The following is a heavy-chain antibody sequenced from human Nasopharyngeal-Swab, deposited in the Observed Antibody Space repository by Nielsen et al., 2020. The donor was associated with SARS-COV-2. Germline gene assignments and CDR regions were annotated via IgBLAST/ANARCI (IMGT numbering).Heavy chain of an antibody. J-gene: IGHJ3*02. D-gene: IGHD4-17*01. CDR1: GYTFTSYD. CDR3: ARDYGDYDNNAFDI. V-gene: IGHV1-8*01. Sequence: ASVKVSCKASGYTFTSYDINWVRQATGQGLEWMGWMNPNSGNTGYAQKFQGRVTMTRNTSISTAYMELSSLRSEDTAVYYCARDYGDYDNNAFDIWGQGTMVTVSS. CDR2: MNPNSGNT.